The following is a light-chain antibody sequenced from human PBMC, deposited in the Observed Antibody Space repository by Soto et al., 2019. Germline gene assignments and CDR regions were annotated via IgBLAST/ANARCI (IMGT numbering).Light chain of an antibody. J-gene: IGKJ1*01. CDR2: GTS. V-gene: IGKV3-20*01. CDR1: QSVSSSY. Sequence: EIVLTQSPDTLSLSPGERATLSCRASQSVSSSYLAWYQQTPGQAPRLLIYGTSNRATGIPDRFSGSGSGTDFPLTISRLEPEDFAVYYCQQYGNSRWTFGQGTKVDIK. CDR3: QQYGNSRWT.